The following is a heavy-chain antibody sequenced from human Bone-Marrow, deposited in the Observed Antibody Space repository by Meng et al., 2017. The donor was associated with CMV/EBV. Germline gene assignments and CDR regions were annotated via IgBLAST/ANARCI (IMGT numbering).Heavy chain of an antibody. Sequence: ASGFTFSSYAMSWVRQAPGKGLEWVSAISGSGGSTYYADSVKGRFTISRDNSKNTLYLQMNSLRAEDTAVYYCAKLSLVVPAAPLDYWGQGTLVTVSS. CDR1: GFTFSSYA. V-gene: IGHV3-23*01. D-gene: IGHD2-2*01. CDR2: ISGSGGST. CDR3: AKLSLVVPAAPLDY. J-gene: IGHJ4*02.